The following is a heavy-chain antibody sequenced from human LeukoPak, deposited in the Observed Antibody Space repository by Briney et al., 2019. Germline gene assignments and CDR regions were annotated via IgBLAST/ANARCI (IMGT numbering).Heavy chain of an antibody. CDR1: GGSFSGYY. J-gene: IGHJ4*02. D-gene: IGHD3-9*01. CDR2: INHSGST. Sequence: SETLSLTCAVYGGSFSGYYWSWIRQPPGKGLEWIGEINHSGSTNYNPSLKSRVTISVDTSKNQFSLKLSSVTAADTAVYYCARHVWLQPFDYWGQGTLVTVSS. V-gene: IGHV4-34*01. CDR3: ARHVWLQPFDY.